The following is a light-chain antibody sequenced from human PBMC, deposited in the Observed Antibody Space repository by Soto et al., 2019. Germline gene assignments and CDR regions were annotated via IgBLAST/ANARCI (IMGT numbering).Light chain of an antibody. CDR3: QSYDSSLRV. Sequence: QSVLTQPPSVSGAPGQRVTIPCTGSSSNIGAGYDVHWYQQLPGTAPKLLIYSNSNRPSGVPDRFAGSKSGTSASLAITGLQAEDEADYYCQSYDSSLRVFGGGTKLTVL. J-gene: IGLJ3*02. V-gene: IGLV1-40*01. CDR2: SNS. CDR1: SSNIGAGYD.